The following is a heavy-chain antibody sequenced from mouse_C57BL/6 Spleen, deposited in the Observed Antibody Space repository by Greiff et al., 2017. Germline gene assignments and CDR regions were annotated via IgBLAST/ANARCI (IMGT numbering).Heavy chain of an antibody. CDR1: GFSLTSYA. D-gene: IGHD2-1*01. CDR3: ARTNYCNYEFAY. Sequence: VKLVESGPGLVAPSQSLSITCTVSGFSLTSYAISWVRQPPGKGLEWLGVIGTGGGTNYNSALESRQSISKDNSKSQVFLKMNSLQTDDTARYYCARTNYCNYEFAYWGQGTLVTVSA. V-gene: IGHV2-9-1*01. J-gene: IGHJ3*01. CDR2: IGTGGGT.